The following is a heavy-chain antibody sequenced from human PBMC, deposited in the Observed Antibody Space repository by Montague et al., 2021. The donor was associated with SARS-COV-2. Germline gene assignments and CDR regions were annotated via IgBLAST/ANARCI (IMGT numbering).Heavy chain of an antibody. CDR1: GFSLSTCGVG. V-gene: IGHV2-5*02. CDR3: AHRKVLAAAWDY. J-gene: IGHJ4*02. CDR2: IYWDDAK. D-gene: IGHD6-13*01. Sequence: PALVKPTQTLTLTCTFSGFSLSTCGVGVGWIRQPPGKALEWLALIYWDDAKRYSPSLKSRLTITKDTSKNQVVLTMTNMDPVDTATYYCAHRKVLAAAWDYWGQGTLVTVTS.